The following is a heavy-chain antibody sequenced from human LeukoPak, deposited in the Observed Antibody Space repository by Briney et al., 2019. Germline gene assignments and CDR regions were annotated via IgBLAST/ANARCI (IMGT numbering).Heavy chain of an antibody. Sequence: PSVTLSLTCTVSGVSISSYYWSWIRQPPGKGLEWIGYIYTSGSTNHNPSLKSRVTISVDTSKNQFSLKLSSVTAADTAVYYCARHVSTSESENFDYWGQGTLVTVSS. CDR2: IYTSGST. D-gene: IGHD3-10*02. CDR3: ARHVSTSESENFDY. J-gene: IGHJ4*02. V-gene: IGHV4-4*09. CDR1: GVSISSYY.